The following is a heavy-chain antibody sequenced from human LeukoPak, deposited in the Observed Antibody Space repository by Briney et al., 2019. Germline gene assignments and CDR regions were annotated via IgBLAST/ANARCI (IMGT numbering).Heavy chain of an antibody. CDR3: ARQIGGLYFDY. J-gene: IGHJ4*02. V-gene: IGHV3-53*01. CDR2: IYSGGST. Sequence: PGGSLRLSCAASGFTVSSNYMSWVRQAPGKGLEWVSVIYSGGSTYYADPVKGRFTISRDNSKNTLYLQMNSLRAEDTAVYYCARQIGGLYFDYWGQGTLVTVSS. CDR1: GFTVSSNY.